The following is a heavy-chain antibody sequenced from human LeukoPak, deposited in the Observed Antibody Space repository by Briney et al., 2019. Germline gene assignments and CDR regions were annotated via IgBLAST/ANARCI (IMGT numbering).Heavy chain of an antibody. CDR3: AREVRVAAAGDDFDY. D-gene: IGHD6-13*01. J-gene: IGHJ4*02. CDR2: ISAYNGNT. CDR1: GYTFTSYG. Sequence: GASVKVSCKASGYTFTSYGISWVRQAPGQGLEWMGWISAYNGNTNYAQKLQGRVTMTTDTSTSTAYMELRSLRFDDTAVYYCAREVRVAAAGDDFDYWGQGTLVTVSS. V-gene: IGHV1-18*01.